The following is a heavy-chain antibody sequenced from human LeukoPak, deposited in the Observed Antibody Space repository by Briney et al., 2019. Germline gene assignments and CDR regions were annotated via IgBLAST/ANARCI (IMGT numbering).Heavy chain of an antibody. Sequence: ASVKVSCKISGYTLTEISIQWVRQAPGKGLEWMGGFDPKHGETTYAQNFQGRVTMTEDTSADTAYMELSSLRSEDTAVYYCAIDSATWFYDVLTGYAFDIWGQGTMVTVSS. CDR2: FDPKHGET. D-gene: IGHD3-9*01. J-gene: IGHJ3*02. CDR3: AIDSATWFYDVLTGYAFDI. V-gene: IGHV1-24*01. CDR1: GYTLTEIS.